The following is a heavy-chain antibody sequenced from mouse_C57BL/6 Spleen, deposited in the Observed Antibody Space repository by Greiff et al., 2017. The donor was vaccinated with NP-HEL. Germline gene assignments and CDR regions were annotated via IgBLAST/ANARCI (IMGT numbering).Heavy chain of an antibody. CDR1: GYTFTSYW. J-gene: IGHJ1*03. Sequence: QVQLKQPGTELVKPGASVKLSCKASGYTFTSYWMHWVKQRPGQGLEWIGNINPSNGGTNYNEKFKSKATLTVDKSSSTAYMQLSSLTSEDSAVYYCARQLISNWDIDVWGKGTTVTVSS. CDR2: INPSNGGT. V-gene: IGHV1-53*01. CDR3: ARQLISNWDIDV.